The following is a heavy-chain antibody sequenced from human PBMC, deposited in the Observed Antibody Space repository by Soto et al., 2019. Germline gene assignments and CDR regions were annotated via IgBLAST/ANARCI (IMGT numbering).Heavy chain of an antibody. CDR3: ARGYSSGWTHEYFQH. Sequence: GASVKVSCKASGGTFSSYTIIWVRQAPGQGLEWMGRIIPILGIANYAQKFQGRVTITADKSTSTAYMELSSLRSEDTAVYYCARGYSSGWTHEYFQHWGQGTLVTVS. CDR1: GGTFSSYT. J-gene: IGHJ1*01. CDR2: IIPILGIA. V-gene: IGHV1-69*02. D-gene: IGHD6-19*01.